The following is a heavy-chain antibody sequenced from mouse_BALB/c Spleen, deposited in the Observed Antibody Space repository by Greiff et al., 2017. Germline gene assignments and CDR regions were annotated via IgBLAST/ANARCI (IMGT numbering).Heavy chain of an antibody. CDR2: IYPGDGDT. Sequence: VQLQQSGAELVRPGSSVKISCKASGYAFSSYWMNWVKQRPGQGLEWIGQIYPGDGDTNYNGKFKGKATLTADKSSSTAYMQLSSLTSEDSAVYFCARVEARGFAYWGQGTLVTVSA. D-gene: IGHD3-1*01. CDR3: ARVEARGFAY. CDR1: GYAFSSYW. J-gene: IGHJ3*01. V-gene: IGHV1-80*01.